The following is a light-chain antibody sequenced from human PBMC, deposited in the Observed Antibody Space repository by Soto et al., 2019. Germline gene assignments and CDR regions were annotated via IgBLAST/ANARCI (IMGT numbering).Light chain of an antibody. J-gene: IGKJ1*01. CDR3: QQYGSSPT. CDR2: GAS. CDR1: QSVTSNY. Sequence: EIVLTQSPGTLSLSPGERATLSCRASQSVTSNYLAWYQKKPGQAPRVLIYGASNRATGIPDRFSGSGSGTDFTLTISRLEPVDFAVYYCQQYGSSPTFGQGTKVEVK. V-gene: IGKV3-20*01.